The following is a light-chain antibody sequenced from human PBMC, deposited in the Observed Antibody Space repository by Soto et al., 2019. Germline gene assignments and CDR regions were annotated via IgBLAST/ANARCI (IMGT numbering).Light chain of an antibody. J-gene: IGKJ1*01. CDR3: QQSHTSPRT. V-gene: IGKV1-39*01. CDR2: AAS. Sequence: DIQMTQSPSSLSASIGDRVTIACRASQNIGNYLNWFQQKPGKAPKLLVYAASTLQSGVPSRFTGSGSGTDFSLTISSLQPEDFATDFCQQSHTSPRTFGPGTRVEI. CDR1: QNIGNY.